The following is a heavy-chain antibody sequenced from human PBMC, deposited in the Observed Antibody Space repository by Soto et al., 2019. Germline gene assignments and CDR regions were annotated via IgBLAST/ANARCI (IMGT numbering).Heavy chain of an antibody. D-gene: IGHD3-3*01. CDR1: GYTFTSYD. J-gene: IGHJ6*02. Sequence: ASVKVSCKASGYTFTSYDINWVRQATGQGLEWMGWMNPNSGNTGYAQKFQGRVTMTRNTSISTAYMELSSLRSEDTAVYYCASGQSNYDFWSVYARAYYGMDVWGQGTTVTVSS. CDR2: MNPNSGNT. CDR3: ASGQSNYDFWSVYARAYYGMDV. V-gene: IGHV1-8*01.